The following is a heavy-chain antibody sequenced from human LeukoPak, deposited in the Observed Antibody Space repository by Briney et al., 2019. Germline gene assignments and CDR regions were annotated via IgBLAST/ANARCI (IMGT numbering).Heavy chain of an antibody. D-gene: IGHD3-10*01. CDR3: ARGFGDWGLSWFDP. Sequence: SETLSLTCSVSGGSIGGTTYYWRWIRQPPGKGLEWIGYIYYSGSAKYNPSLKSRVTISVDTSKNQFSLKLTSVTAADTAVYYCARGFGDWGLSWFDPWGQGTLVTVSS. V-gene: IGHV4-61*01. CDR1: GGSIGGTTYY. J-gene: IGHJ5*02. CDR2: IYYSGSA.